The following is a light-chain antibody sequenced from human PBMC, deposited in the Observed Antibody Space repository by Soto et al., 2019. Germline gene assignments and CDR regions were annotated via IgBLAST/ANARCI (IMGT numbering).Light chain of an antibody. Sequence: EIVMTPSPATLSVSPGERATLSFRASHSISNSLAWYQQKPGQAPRLLIYAASTRTTGIPARFSGSGSGTEFTLTITSLQSEDHAVYYCQQYHNWPPITFGQGTRLEIK. CDR1: HSISNS. J-gene: IGKJ5*01. V-gene: IGKV3D-15*01. CDR3: QQYHNWPPIT. CDR2: AAS.